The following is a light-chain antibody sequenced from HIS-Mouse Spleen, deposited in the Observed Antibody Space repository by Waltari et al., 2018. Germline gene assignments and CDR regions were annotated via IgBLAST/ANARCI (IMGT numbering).Light chain of an antibody. CDR1: SSTSGSKY. Sequence: QSVLTQPPSASGTPGQRVTISCSERSSTSGSKYVNWYQQLPGTAPNLLIYRNNQRPSGVPDRFSGSKSGTPASLAISGIRSEDEADYYCAAWDDSLSGVVFGGGTKLTVL. V-gene: IGLV1-47*01. CDR3: AAWDDSLSGVV. CDR2: RNN. J-gene: IGLJ2*01.